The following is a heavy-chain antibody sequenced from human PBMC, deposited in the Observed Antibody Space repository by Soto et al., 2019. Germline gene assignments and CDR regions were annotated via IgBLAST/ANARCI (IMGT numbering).Heavy chain of an antibody. Sequence: PSETLSLTCTVSAGSISSGDYYWSWIRHPTGKGLEWIGYIYYSGSTYYNPSLKSRVTISVDTSKNQFSLKLSSVTAADAAVYYCARRSDSSGYYFGLDPWGQGTHVTVSS. CDR1: AGSISSGDYY. V-gene: IGHV4-30-4*01. CDR2: IYYSGST. CDR3: ARRSDSSGYYFGLDP. D-gene: IGHD3-22*01. J-gene: IGHJ5*02.